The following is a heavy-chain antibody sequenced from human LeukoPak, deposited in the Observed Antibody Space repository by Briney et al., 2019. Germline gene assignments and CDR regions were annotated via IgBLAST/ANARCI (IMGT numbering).Heavy chain of an antibody. CDR1: GGSISSYY. D-gene: IGHD3-9*01. Sequence: SETLSLTCTVSGGSISSYYWSWIRQPAGKGLEWIGRIYTSGSTNHNPSLKSRVTMSVDTSKNQFSLKLSSVTAADTAVYYCARDGRYYDILTGYYFMYYFDYWGQGTLVTVSS. J-gene: IGHJ4*02. CDR3: ARDGRYYDILTGYYFMYYFDY. V-gene: IGHV4-4*07. CDR2: IYTSGST.